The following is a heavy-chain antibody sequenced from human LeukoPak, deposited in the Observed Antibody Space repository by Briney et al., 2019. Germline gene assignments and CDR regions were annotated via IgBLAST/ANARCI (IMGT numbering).Heavy chain of an antibody. Sequence: GPSLKVSCKASVTTFTSYGISWVRHAPGHWLDWMVKIIAYTDNTNYAQKLQGKVTMTTDTSTSTAYMEVRSLRSDDTAVYYCARDSYSGSYYDINYYGMDVWGQGTTVTVSS. CDR1: VTTFTSYG. CDR2: IIAYTDNT. CDR3: ARDSYSGSYYDINYYGMDV. J-gene: IGHJ6*02. D-gene: IGHD1-26*01. V-gene: IGHV1-18*01.